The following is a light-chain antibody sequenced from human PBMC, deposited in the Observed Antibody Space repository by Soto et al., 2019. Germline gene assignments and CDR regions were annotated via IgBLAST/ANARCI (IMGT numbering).Light chain of an antibody. CDR3: QQYDNLPLT. V-gene: IGKV1-33*01. CDR2: DAS. Sequence: DLQMTQSPSSLSASVGYRVTITCQASQDISNYLNWYQQKPGKAPKLLIYDASNLETGVPSRFSGSGSGTDFTFTISSLQPEDIATYYCQQYDNLPLTFGGGTKVDI. CDR1: QDISNY. J-gene: IGKJ4*01.